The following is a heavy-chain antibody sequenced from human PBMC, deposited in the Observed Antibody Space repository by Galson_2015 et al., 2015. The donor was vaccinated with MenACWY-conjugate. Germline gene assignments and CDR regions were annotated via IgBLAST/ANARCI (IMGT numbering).Heavy chain of an antibody. V-gene: IGHV4-59*01. CDR3: ARDNGYSYGRPFDY. Sequence: YYSGSTNYNPSLKSRVTISVDTSKNQFSPKMSSVTPADTAVYYCARDNGYSYGRPFDYWGQGTLVTVSS. D-gene: IGHD5-18*01. J-gene: IGHJ4*02. CDR2: YYSGST.